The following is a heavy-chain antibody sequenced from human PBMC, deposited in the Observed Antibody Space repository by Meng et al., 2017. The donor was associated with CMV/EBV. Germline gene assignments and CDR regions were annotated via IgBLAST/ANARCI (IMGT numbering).Heavy chain of an antibody. CDR1: GGSFSGYY. CDR2: INHSGST. D-gene: IGHD2-15*01. V-gene: IGHV4-34*01. CDR3: ARPKGGSLLRAPFDY. J-gene: IGHJ4*02. Sequence: QVQSKQGGAGLLKPSETLSLTCAVYGGSFSGYYWSWIRQPPGKGLEWIGEINHSGSTNYNPSLKSRVTISVDTSKNQFSLKLSSVTAADTAVYYCARPKGGSLLRAPFDYWGQGTLVTVSS.